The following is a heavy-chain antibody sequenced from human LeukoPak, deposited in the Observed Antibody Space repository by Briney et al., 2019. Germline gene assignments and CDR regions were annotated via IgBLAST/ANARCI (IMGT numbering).Heavy chain of an antibody. J-gene: IGHJ4*02. Sequence: SETLSLTCAVYGGCFSGYYWSWIRQPPGKGLEWIGEINHSGSTNYNPSLKSRVTISVDTSKNQFSLKLSSVTAADTAVYYCARGVHRMVRGVIHSWGQGTLVTVSS. CDR1: GGCFSGYY. CDR2: INHSGST. D-gene: IGHD3-10*01. V-gene: IGHV4-34*01. CDR3: ARGVHRMVRGVIHS.